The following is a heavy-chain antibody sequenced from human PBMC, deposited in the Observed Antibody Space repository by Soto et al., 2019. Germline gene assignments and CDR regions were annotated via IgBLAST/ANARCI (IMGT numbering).Heavy chain of an antibody. D-gene: IGHD3-10*01. V-gene: IGHV4-59*08. J-gene: IGHJ4*02. CDR3: ARRWGSVFDF. CDR1: GGSISSYY. Sequence: SETLSLTCTVSGGSISSYYWSWIRQPPGKGLEWIGYIYYSGSTNYNPSLKSRVTISVDTSKNQFPLKLSSVTAADTAVYYCARRWGSVFDFWGQGTLVTVSS. CDR2: IYYSGST.